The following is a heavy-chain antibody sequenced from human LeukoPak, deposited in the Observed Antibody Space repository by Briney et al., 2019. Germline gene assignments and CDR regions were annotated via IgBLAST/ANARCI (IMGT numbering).Heavy chain of an antibody. J-gene: IGHJ6*04. CDR1: GGSFSGYY. D-gene: IGHD4-17*01. CDR3: ATSTTVTLQKQRGRAYYYYGMDV. Sequence: SETLSLTRAVYGGSFSGYYWSWIRQPPGKGLEWIGEINHSGSTNYNPSLKSRVTISVDTSKNQFSLKLSSVTAADTAVYYCATSTTVTLQKQRGRAYYYYGMDVWGKGTTVTVSS. V-gene: IGHV4-34*01. CDR2: INHSGST.